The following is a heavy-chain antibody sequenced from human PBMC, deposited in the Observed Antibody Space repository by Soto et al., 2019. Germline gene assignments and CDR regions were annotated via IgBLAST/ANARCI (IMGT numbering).Heavy chain of an antibody. J-gene: IGHJ5*02. Sequence: SVKVSCKGSGYTFTDYKIHWLRQAPGQGLEWMGLMNPTNGGTKFAQKFQASVTMTRDTSINTAYLELNNLKPYDTAVYYCARAPSYDSSAETGFDXCRRGTLVTSSX. D-gene: IGHD3-22*01. CDR2: MNPTNGGT. CDR3: ARAPSYDSSAETGFDX. V-gene: IGHV1-2*02. CDR1: GYTFTDYK.